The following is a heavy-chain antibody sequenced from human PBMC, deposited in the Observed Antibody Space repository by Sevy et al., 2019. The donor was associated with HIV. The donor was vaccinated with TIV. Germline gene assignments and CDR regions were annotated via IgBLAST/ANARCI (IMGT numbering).Heavy chain of an antibody. J-gene: IGHJ6*03. V-gene: IGHV1-18*01. CDR3: ARMIRTGYYYYYYYMDV. CDR2: ISAYNGNT. CDR1: GYTFSSYS. Sequence: ASVKVSCKASGYTFSSYSISWVRQAPGQGLEWMGWISAYNGNTSYAQKLQGRVTMTTDTSTSTAYMELRSLRSDDTAVYYCARMIRTGYYYYYYYMDVWGKGTTVTVSS. D-gene: IGHD3-22*01.